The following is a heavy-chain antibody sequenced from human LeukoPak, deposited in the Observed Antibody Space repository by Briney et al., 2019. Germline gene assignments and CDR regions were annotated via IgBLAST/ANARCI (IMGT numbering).Heavy chain of an antibody. CDR3: AKVPGVAVAGYGFDY. J-gene: IGHJ4*02. Sequence: GGSLRLSCAASRFTFSSYAMSWVRQAPGKGLEWVSSISGSGGSTYYADSVKGRFTISRDNSKNTLYLQMNSLRAEDTAVYYCAKVPGVAVAGYGFDYWGQGTLVTVSS. CDR1: RFTFSSYA. V-gene: IGHV3-23*01. CDR2: ISGSGGST. D-gene: IGHD6-19*01.